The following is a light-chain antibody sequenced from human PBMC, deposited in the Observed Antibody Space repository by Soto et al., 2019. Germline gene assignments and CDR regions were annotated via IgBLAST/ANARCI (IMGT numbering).Light chain of an antibody. Sequence: IVMTQSPATLSVSPGERATLSCRASQSVGRSLAWYQQKPGQAPRLLIYGTSARATGIPATFSGSGSGTEFTLSINSLQSEDFAVYYCQQYNNWPRTFGQGTKVDI. V-gene: IGKV3-15*01. CDR2: GTS. J-gene: IGKJ1*01. CDR1: QSVGRS. CDR3: QQYNNWPRT.